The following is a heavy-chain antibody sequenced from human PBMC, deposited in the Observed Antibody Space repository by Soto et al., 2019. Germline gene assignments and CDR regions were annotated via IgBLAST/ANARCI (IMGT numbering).Heavy chain of an antibody. D-gene: IGHD5-18*01. V-gene: IGHV3-30-3*01. CDR2: ISYDGSNK. CDR3: ERWNVQHDSYGYF. CDR1: GFTFSNYP. Sequence: GGSLRLSCAASGFTFSNYPMHWVRQAPGKGLEWVALISYDGSNKYYSDSVKGRFTISRDNSKNTLYLQMNSLRAEDTAVYCCERWNVQHDSYGYFWGQGTLVTVSS. J-gene: IGHJ4*02.